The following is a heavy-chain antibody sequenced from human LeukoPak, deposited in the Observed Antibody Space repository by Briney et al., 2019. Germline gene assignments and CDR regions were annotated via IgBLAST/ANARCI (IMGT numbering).Heavy chain of an antibody. V-gene: IGHV3-23*01. D-gene: IGHD7-27*01. J-gene: IGHJ5*02. CDR1: GFTFSSYA. CDR3: TRNWGSDNWFDP. Sequence: GGSLRLSRAASGFTFSSYAMGWVRQAPGKGLEWVSGIRTSADNTYYADSVKGRFTISRDNSKNTLYLQMNSLRAEDTAVYYCTRNWGSDNWFDPWGQGTLVTVSS. CDR2: IRTSADNT.